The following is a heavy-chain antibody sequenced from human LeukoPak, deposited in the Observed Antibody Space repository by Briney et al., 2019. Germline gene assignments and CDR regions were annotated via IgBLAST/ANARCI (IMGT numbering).Heavy chain of an antibody. Sequence: GGSLRLSCAASGFTFSSYWMSWVRQAPGKGLEWVANIKQDGSEKYYVDSVKGRFTISRDNAKNSLYLRMNSLRAEDTAVYYCAREAYAGDFDYWGQGTLVTVSS. J-gene: IGHJ4*02. CDR1: GFTFSSYW. V-gene: IGHV3-7*01. CDR3: AREAYAGDFDY. CDR2: IKQDGSEK. D-gene: IGHD2-21*01.